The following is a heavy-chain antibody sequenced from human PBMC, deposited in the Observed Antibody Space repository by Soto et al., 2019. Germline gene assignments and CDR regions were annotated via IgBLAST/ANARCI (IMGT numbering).Heavy chain of an antibody. CDR3: ARWGTTGGFDL. J-gene: IGHJ4*02. V-gene: IGHV3-30*19. Sequence: QLQLVESGGGVVQPGTSLRLSCTASGFMFKGYVMHWVRQAPGKGLEWVALTSYDGNNKYYGDSVKGRFTVSRDNSKNTLHLQMDSLRPEDTALYYCARWGTTGGFDLWGQGTLVSVSS. CDR2: TSYDGNNK. CDR1: GFMFKGYV. D-gene: IGHD3-16*01.